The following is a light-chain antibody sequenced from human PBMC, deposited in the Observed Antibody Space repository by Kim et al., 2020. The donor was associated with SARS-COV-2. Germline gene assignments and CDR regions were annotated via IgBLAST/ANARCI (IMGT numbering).Light chain of an antibody. CDR3: HQYGISPYT. CDR1: QSVSSNF. CDR2: CAS. Sequence: LSPGERATLSCRASQSVSSNFLAWFQQKPGQAPRLLIYCASNRATGIPDRFSGSGSGTDFTLTISRLEPEDFVVYFCHQYGISPYTFGQGTKLEI. J-gene: IGKJ2*01. V-gene: IGKV3-20*01.